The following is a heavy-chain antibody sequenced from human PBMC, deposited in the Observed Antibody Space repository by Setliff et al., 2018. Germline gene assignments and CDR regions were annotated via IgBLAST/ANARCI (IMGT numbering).Heavy chain of an antibody. Sequence: GGSLRLSCAASGFTLSSYWMHWVRQVPGKGLVWVSRINSDGSSTGYADSVKGRFTISRDNAQNSLYLEMKSLRTEDTALYYCARGLTVFGVVFPDAFDIWGQGTVVTVSS. CDR2: INSDGSST. V-gene: IGHV3-74*01. D-gene: IGHD3-3*01. J-gene: IGHJ3*02. CDR3: ARGLTVFGVVFPDAFDI. CDR1: GFTLSSYW.